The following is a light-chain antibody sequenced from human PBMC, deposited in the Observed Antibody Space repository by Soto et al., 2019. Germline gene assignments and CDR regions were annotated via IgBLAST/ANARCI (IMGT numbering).Light chain of an antibody. V-gene: IGKV3-11*01. J-gene: IGKJ4*01. CDR3: LQRSDWPLT. CDR1: QSVSSY. CDR2: DAS. Sequence: EIVLTQSPATRSLSPGERATLSCRASQSVSSYLAWYQQKPGQAPRLLIYDASNRATGIPARFSGSGSGTDFTLTISSLEPEDFAVYYCLQRSDWPLTFGGGTKVEIK.